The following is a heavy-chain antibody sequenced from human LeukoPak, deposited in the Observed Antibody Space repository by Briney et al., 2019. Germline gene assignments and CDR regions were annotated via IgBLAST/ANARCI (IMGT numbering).Heavy chain of an antibody. CDR1: GFTFSSYG. J-gene: IGHJ4*02. CDR3: AKLLGQQLGVPGFDY. CDR2: ISYDGSNK. D-gene: IGHD6-13*01. Sequence: QSGGSLRLSCAASGFTFSSYGMHWVRQAPGKGLEWVAVISYDGSNKYYADSVKGRFTISRDNSKNTLYLQMNSLRAEDTAVYYCAKLLGQQLGVPGFDYWGQGTLVTVSS. V-gene: IGHV3-30*18.